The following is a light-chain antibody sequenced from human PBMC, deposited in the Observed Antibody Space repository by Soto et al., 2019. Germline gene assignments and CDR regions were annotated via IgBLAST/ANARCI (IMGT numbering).Light chain of an antibody. CDR3: SSHSTTSALV. Sequence: QSALTQPASVSGSPGQSITISCAGTSADIGAFNYVSWYQHHPGKAPKLLIYDVSDRPSGVSTRFSASKSANTASLTISGLQAEDEGDYYCSSHSTTSALVFGGGTKLTVL. CDR2: DVS. V-gene: IGLV2-14*03. CDR1: SADIGAFNY. J-gene: IGLJ2*01.